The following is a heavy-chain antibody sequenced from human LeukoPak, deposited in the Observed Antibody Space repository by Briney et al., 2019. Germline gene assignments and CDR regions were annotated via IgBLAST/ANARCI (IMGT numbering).Heavy chain of an antibody. CDR2: IYYSGST. Sequence: SETLSLTCAVYGGSFSGYYWSWIRQPPGKGLEWIGYIYYSGSTNYNPSLKSRVTISVDTSKNQFSLKLRSVTAADTAVYYCARVTGYMIEDYFDYWGQGTLVTVSS. CDR3: ARVTGYMIEDYFDY. J-gene: IGHJ4*02. V-gene: IGHV4-59*01. D-gene: IGHD3-22*01. CDR1: GGSFSGYY.